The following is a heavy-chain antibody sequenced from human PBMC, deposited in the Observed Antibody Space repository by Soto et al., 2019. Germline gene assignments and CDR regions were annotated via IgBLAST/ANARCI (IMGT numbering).Heavy chain of an antibody. CDR3: ARDPQINSDSSGYVGS. D-gene: IGHD3-22*01. CDR2: IWDDGSEQ. Sequence: QVQLVESGGGVVQPGRSLRLSCTASGFTFRRHGMHWFRQAPGKGLEWVAVIWDDGSEQRYADSVKGRFTVSRDNSKNTLFLQMSSLRAEDTAVYYCARDPQINSDSSGYVGSWGPGTLVTVSS. V-gene: IGHV3-33*01. CDR1: GFTFRRHG. J-gene: IGHJ5*02.